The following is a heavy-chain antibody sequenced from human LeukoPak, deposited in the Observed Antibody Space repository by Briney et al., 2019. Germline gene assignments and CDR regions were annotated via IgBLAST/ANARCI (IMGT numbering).Heavy chain of an antibody. V-gene: IGHV1-8*01. D-gene: IGHD2-8*01. CDR2: MNPNSGNT. CDR3: ARGVRGGVVLMGAPRTYYFGY. Sequence: ASVKVSCKASGYTFTSYDINWVRQATGQGLEWMGWMNPNSGNTGYAQKFQGRVTMTRNTSISTAYMELSSLRSEDTAVYYCARGVRGGVVLMGAPRTYYFGYWGQGTLVTVSS. J-gene: IGHJ4*02. CDR1: GYTFTSYD.